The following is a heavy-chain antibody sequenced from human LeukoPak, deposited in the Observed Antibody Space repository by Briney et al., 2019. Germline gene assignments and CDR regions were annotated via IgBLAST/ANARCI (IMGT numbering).Heavy chain of an antibody. V-gene: IGHV1-46*01. CDR1: GYTFTSYY. J-gene: IGHJ6*02. Sequence: ASVKVSCKASGYTFTSYYMHWVRQAPGQGLEWMGIINPSGGSTSYAQKFQGRVTMTRDTSTSTVYMELSSLRSEDTAVYYCAREGVARNVVVPAAHLFYYYYGMDVWGQGTTVTVSS. CDR3: AREGVARNVVVPAAHLFYYYYGMDV. D-gene: IGHD2-2*01. CDR2: INPSGGST.